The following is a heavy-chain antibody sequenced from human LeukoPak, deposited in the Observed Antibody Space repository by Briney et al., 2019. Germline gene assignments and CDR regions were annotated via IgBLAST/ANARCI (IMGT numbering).Heavy chain of an antibody. J-gene: IGHJ4*02. CDR3: ARNFGYCSSTSCLETLYYFDY. V-gene: IGHV3-7*01. CDR1: GFTFSSYW. CDR2: IKQDGSEK. Sequence: GGSLRLSCAASGFTFSSYWMSWVRQAPGKGLEWVANIKQDGSEKYYVDSVKGRFTISGDNAKNSLYLQMNSLRAEDTAVYYCARNFGYCSSTSCLETLYYFDYWGQGTLVTVSS. D-gene: IGHD2-2*03.